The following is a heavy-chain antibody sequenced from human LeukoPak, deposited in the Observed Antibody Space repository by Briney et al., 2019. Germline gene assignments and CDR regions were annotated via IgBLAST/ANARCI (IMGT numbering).Heavy chain of an antibody. CDR3: ARYYYDSSGYPHGFDY. CDR2: IDWDDDK. V-gene: IGHV2-70*11. D-gene: IGHD3-22*01. J-gene: IGHJ4*02. Sequence: SESGPTLVNPTQTLTLTCTFSGFSLSTSGMCVSWIRQPPGKALEWLARIDWDDDKYYSTSLKTRLTISKDTSKNQVVLTMTNMDPVDTATYYCARYYYDSSGYPHGFDYWGQGTLVTVSS. CDR1: GFSLSTSGMC.